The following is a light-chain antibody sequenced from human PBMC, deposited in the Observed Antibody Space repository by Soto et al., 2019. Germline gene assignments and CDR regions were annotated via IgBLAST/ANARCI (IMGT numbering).Light chain of an antibody. V-gene: IGLV2-8*01. J-gene: IGLJ1*01. CDR1: SSDVGGYNY. CDR3: SSYAGNSNV. CDR2: EVN. Sequence: SALTQPASVSGSPGHSITISCTVTSSDVGGYNYVSWYQQHPGKAPKLMIYEVNKRHSGVPDRFSGSKSGNTASLTVSGLQAEDEADCYCSSYAGNSNVFGTGPKVTVL.